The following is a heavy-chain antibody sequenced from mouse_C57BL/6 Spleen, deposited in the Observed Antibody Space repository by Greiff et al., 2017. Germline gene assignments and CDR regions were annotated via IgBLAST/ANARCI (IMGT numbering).Heavy chain of an antibody. D-gene: IGHD2-4*01. CDR3: ARGSLYDSPFDY. CDR2: ISDGGSYT. J-gene: IGHJ2*01. V-gene: IGHV5-4*01. Sequence: EVQLVESGGGLVKPGGSLKLSCAASGFTFSSYAMSWVRQTPEKRLEWVATISDGGSYTYYPDNVKGRFTISRDNAKNNLYLQMSHLKSEDTAMYYCARGSLYDSPFDYWGQGTTLTVSS. CDR1: GFTFSSYA.